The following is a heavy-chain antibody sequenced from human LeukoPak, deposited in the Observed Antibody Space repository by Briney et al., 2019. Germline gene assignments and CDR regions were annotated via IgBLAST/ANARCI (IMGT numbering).Heavy chain of an antibody. V-gene: IGHV3-23*01. Sequence: GGSLRLSCAASGFTCSSYAMSWVRQAPGKGLEWVSAISGSGGSTYYADSVKGRFTISRDNSKNTLYLQMNSLRAEDTAVYYCAPHPSSGYYAYWGQGTLVTVSS. CDR2: ISGSGGST. J-gene: IGHJ4*02. CDR3: APHPSSGYYAY. CDR1: GFTCSSYA. D-gene: IGHD3-22*01.